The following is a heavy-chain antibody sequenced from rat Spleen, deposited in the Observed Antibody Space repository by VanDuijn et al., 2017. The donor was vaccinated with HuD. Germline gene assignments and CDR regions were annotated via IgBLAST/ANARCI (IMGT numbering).Heavy chain of an antibody. CDR3: ARGEGDA. J-gene: IGHJ4*01. CDR1: GFTFSDYY. CDR2: ISYEGSST. V-gene: IGHV5-22*01. Sequence: EVQLVESGGGLVQPGRSMKLSCAASGFTFSDYYMAWVRQAPKKGLEWVASISYEGSSTYYGDSVKGRFTISRDNAKSTLYLQMNSLRSEDTATYYCARGEGDAWGQGASVTVSS.